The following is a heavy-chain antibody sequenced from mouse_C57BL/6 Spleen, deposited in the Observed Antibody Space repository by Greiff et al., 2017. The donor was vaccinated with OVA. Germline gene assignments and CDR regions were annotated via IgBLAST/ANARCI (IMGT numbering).Heavy chain of an antibody. V-gene: IGHV1-78*01. CDR3: ANIYYDYDGYAMDY. D-gene: IGHD2-4*01. J-gene: IGHJ4*01. CDR2: IYPRDGST. Sequence: VQLQQSDAELVKPGASVKISCKVSGYTFTDHTIHWMKQRPEQGLEWIGYIYPRDGSTKYNEEFKGKATLTADKSSSTAYMQLNSLTSEDSAVYFCANIYYDYDGYAMDYWGQGTSVTVSS. CDR1: GYTFTDHT.